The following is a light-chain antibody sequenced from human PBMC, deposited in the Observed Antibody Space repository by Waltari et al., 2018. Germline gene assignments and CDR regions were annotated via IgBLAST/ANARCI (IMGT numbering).Light chain of an antibody. CDR3: QQCNDWPRT. Sequence: EIVMTQSPAILSVSPGERATLSCRASQSVSNNLACYQQKPGQAPRPLIYGASTRATGVPARFSGSGSGTEFTLTISSLQSEDFAVYYCQQCNDWPRTFGQGTKVEIK. J-gene: IGKJ1*01. V-gene: IGKV3D-15*01. CDR1: QSVSNN. CDR2: GAS.